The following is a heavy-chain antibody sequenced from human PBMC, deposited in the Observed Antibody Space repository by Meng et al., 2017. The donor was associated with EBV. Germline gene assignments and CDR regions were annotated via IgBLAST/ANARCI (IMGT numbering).Heavy chain of an antibody. Sequence: QVQLVQSAAEVKKPGSVVKVSCKTSGGPFRNYAISWVRQAPGQGLEWLGGFLPTLGAPNYAQKFHGRVSITADESTSTHYMDLSSLRSEDTAVYYCASESGRGYTPDYWGQGTLVTVSS. CDR2: FLPTLGAP. V-gene: IGHV1-69*01. CDR1: GGPFRNYA. CDR3: ASESGRGYTPDY. D-gene: IGHD3-10*01. J-gene: IGHJ4*02.